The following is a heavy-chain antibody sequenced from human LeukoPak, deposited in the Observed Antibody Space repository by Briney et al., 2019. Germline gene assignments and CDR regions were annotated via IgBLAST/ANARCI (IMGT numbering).Heavy chain of an antibody. J-gene: IGHJ4*02. CDR3: AGGRDTAVAGSGECFDY. CDR1: GFTFTDYH. Sequence: GGSLRLSCAAFGFTFTDYHMSWIRQAPGKGLEFVSYISPGGGSKYFADSVKGRFTISRDNAKNPLYLQMNSLTAEDTAVYYCAGGRDTAVAGSGECFDYWGQGTLVTVSS. CDR2: ISPGGGSK. D-gene: IGHD6-19*01. V-gene: IGHV3-11*01.